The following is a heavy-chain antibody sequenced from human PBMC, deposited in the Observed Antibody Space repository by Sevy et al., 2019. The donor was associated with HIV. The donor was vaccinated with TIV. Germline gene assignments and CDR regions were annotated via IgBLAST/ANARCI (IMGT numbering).Heavy chain of an antibody. Sequence: ASVKVSCKASGCTFTSYGISWVRQAPGQGLEWMGWISAYNGNTNYALKLQGRVTMTTDTSTSTAYIELRSLRSDDTAVYYCAREGYCSGGSCHDYYYYGMDVWGHGTTVTVSS. J-gene: IGHJ6*02. V-gene: IGHV1-18*04. CDR2: ISAYNGNT. CDR1: GCTFTSYG. D-gene: IGHD2-15*01. CDR3: AREGYCSGGSCHDYYYYGMDV.